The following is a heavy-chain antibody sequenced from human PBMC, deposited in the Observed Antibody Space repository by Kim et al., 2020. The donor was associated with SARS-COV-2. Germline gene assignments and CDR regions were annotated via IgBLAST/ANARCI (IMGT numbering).Heavy chain of an antibody. CDR2: INHSGST. D-gene: IGHD6-13*01. V-gene: IGHV4-34*01. Sequence: SETLSLTCAVYGGSFSGYYWSWIRQPPGKGLEWIGEINHSGSTNYNPSLKSRVTISVDTSKNQFSLKLSSVTAADTAVYYCARGTYSSSWYAVKYRFDPWGQGTLVTVSS. J-gene: IGHJ5*02. CDR3: ARGTYSSSWYAVKYRFDP. CDR1: GGSFSGYY.